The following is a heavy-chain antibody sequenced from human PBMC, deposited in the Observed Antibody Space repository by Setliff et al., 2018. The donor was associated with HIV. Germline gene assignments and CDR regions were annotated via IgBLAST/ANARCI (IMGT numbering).Heavy chain of an antibody. J-gene: IGHJ3*02. Sequence: GASVTVSCQASGFTFSDYYMHWVRQAPGQGFEWMGWINTNTGSPTYAQGFTRRFVFSLDPSVRTAYLQITGLKAEDTAVYYCARGGDRMQIWQRFPFDIWGQGTMVTVSS. D-gene: IGHD6-25*01. V-gene: IGHV7-4-1*02. CDR1: GFTFSDYY. CDR3: ARGGDRMQIWQRFPFDI. CDR2: INTNTGSP.